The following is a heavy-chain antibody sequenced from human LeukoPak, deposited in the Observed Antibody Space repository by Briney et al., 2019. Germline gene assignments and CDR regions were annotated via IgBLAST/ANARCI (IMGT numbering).Heavy chain of an antibody. D-gene: IGHD3-10*01. Sequence: ASVKVSCKASGYTFTSYDINWVRQATGQGLEWMGWMNPNSGNTGYAQKFQGRVTMTRNTSISTAYMELSSLRSEDTAVYYCARSITMVQGVIMSYWGRGTLVTVSS. V-gene: IGHV1-8*01. CDR1: GYTFTSYD. J-gene: IGHJ4*02. CDR2: MNPNSGNT. CDR3: ARSITMVQGVIMSY.